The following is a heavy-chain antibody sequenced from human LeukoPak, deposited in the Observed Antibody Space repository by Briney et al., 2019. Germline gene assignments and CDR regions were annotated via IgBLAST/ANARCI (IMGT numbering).Heavy chain of an antibody. V-gene: IGHV3-21*01. Sequence: GGSLRLSCAASGFSSSTYSMNWVRQAPGKGLEWVSSISRSSSYIHYSDSVKGRFTISRDNAKNSLSLQMNSLRAEDTAVYYCARVRYDSSGYYSIFDSWGQGTLVTVSS. CDR3: ARVRYDSSGYYSIFDS. J-gene: IGHJ4*02. D-gene: IGHD3-22*01. CDR1: GFSSSTYS. CDR2: ISRSSSYI.